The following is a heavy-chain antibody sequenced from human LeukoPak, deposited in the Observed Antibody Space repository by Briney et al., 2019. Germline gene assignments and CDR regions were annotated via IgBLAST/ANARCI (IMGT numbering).Heavy chain of an antibody. D-gene: IGHD5-12*01. CDR2: IYYSGST. Sequence: SETLSLTCTDSGGSISSYYWSWIRQPPGKGLEWSGYIYYSGSTNYNPSLKSRVTISVATSKKQFCLKLSSVTAADTAVYYCALSVTDNSGYNLVYWGQGTLVTVSS. CDR1: GGSISSYY. J-gene: IGHJ4*02. CDR3: ALSVTDNSGYNLVY. V-gene: IGHV4-59*01.